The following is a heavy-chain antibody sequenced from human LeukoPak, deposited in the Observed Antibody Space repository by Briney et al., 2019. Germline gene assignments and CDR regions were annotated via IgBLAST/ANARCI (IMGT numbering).Heavy chain of an antibody. Sequence: GGSLRLSCVSSGFTFSRYDMHWVRQAPGKGLEWVASVANDGSKEIYADSVKGRFTISRDNSRNTLYLQMNSLRAEDTAVYYCARYKRGLDYWGQGTLVTVSS. CDR2: VANDGSKE. V-gene: IGHV3-30-3*01. D-gene: IGHD3-10*01. CDR3: ARYKRGLDY. CDR1: GFTFSRYD. J-gene: IGHJ4*02.